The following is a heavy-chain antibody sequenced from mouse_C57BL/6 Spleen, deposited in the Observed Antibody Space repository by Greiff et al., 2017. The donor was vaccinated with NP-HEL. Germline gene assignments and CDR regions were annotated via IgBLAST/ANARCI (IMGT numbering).Heavy chain of an antibody. CDR2: IDPSDSET. Sequence: QVQLQQSGAELVRPGSSVKLSCKASGYTFTSYWMHWVKQRPIQGLEWIGNIDPSDSETHYNQKFKDKATLTVDKSSSTAYMQLSSLTSEDSAVYYGARVSSGYDYFDYWGQGTTLTVSS. J-gene: IGHJ2*01. D-gene: IGHD3-2*02. CDR1: GYTFTSYW. CDR3: ARVSSGYDYFDY. V-gene: IGHV1-52*01.